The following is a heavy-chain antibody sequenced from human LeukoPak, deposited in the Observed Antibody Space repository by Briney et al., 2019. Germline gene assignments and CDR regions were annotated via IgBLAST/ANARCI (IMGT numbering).Heavy chain of an antibody. D-gene: IGHD2-15*01. CDR1: GGSISSYY. J-gene: IGHJ3*01. V-gene: IGHV4-59*01. Sequence: SETLSLTCTVPGGSISSYYWSWIRQPPGKGLEWIGYIYNSGSTNYNPSLKSRVTISVDTSKNQFSLKLSSVTAADTAVYYCARGGAAPGAFDGWGQGTVVTASS. CDR3: ARGGAAPGAFDG. CDR2: IYNSGST.